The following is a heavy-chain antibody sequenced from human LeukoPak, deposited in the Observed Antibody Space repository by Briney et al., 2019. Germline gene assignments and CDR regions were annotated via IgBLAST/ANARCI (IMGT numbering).Heavy chain of an antibody. Sequence: PSETLSLTCTVSGGSISSSSYYWGWLRQPPGKGLEWIVSIYYSGSTYYNPSLKSRVTISVDTSKNQFSLKLSSVTAADTAVYYCARDFTLGTGYYYYYMDVWGKGTTVTVSS. CDR1: GGSISSSSYY. D-gene: IGHD7-27*01. CDR2: IYYSGST. CDR3: ARDFTLGTGYYYYYMDV. V-gene: IGHV4-39*07. J-gene: IGHJ6*03.